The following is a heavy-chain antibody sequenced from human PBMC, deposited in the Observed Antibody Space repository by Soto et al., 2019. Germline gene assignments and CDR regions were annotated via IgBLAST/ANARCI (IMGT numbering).Heavy chain of an antibody. CDR1: GYTFTSYY. Sequence: GASVKVSCHASGYTFTSYYMHWVRQAPGQGLEWMGIINPSGGSTSYAQKFQGRVTMTRDTSTSTVYMELSSLRSEDTAVYYCARDIGYCSGGSCHDAFDIWGQGTMVTVSS. D-gene: IGHD2-15*01. CDR2: INPSGGST. CDR3: ARDIGYCSGGSCHDAFDI. V-gene: IGHV1-46*03. J-gene: IGHJ3*02.